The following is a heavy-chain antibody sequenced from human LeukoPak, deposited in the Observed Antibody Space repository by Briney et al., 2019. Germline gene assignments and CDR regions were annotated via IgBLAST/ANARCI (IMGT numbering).Heavy chain of an antibody. V-gene: IGHV1-18*01. CDR3: ARAPLGYGRGGSCDHVIHP. D-gene: IGHD2-15*01. Sequence: RASVKVSCKASGYTFTSYGISWVRQAPGQGLEWMGWISAYNGNTNYAQKLQGRVTMTTDTSTSTAYMELSSLRSEDTAVYYCARAPLGYGRGGSCDHVIHPCAQGPLLPVSS. CDR1: GYTFTSYG. CDR2: ISAYNGNT. J-gene: IGHJ5*02.